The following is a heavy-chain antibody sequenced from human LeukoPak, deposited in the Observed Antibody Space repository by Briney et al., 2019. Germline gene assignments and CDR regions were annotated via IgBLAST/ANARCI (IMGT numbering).Heavy chain of an antibody. D-gene: IGHD5-24*01. J-gene: IGHJ4*02. V-gene: IGHV1-69*04. CDR1: GGTFSSYA. CDR3: ARDTKDGYNPTDY. CDR2: IIPILGIA. Sequence: SVKVSCKASGGTFSSYAISWVRQAPGQGLEWMGRIIPILGIANYAQKFQGRVTITADKSTSTAYMELSSLRSEDTAVYYCARDTKDGYNPTDYWGQGTLITVSS.